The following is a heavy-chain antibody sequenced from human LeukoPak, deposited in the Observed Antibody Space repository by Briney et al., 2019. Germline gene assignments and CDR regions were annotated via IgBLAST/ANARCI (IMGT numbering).Heavy chain of an antibody. Sequence: GRSLRLSCAASGFTFDDYAMHWVRQAPGKGLEWVSGISWNSGSIGYADSVKGRFTISRDNAKNSLYLQMNSLRAEDTALYYCAKDLHYSGEFDYWGQGTLVTVSS. CDR1: GFTFDDYA. V-gene: IGHV3-9*01. J-gene: IGHJ4*02. D-gene: IGHD5-12*01. CDR3: AKDLHYSGEFDY. CDR2: ISWNSGSI.